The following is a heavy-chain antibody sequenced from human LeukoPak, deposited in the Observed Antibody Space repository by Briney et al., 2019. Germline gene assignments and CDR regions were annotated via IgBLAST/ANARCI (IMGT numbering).Heavy chain of an antibody. D-gene: IGHD2-2*01. J-gene: IGHJ6*02. CDR2: IKSKTDGGTT. CDR1: GFTFSNAW. Sequence: GGLLRLSCAASGFTFSNAWMSWVRQAPGKGLEWVGRIKSKTDGGTTDYAAPVKGRSTISRDDSKNTLYLQMNSLKTEDTAVYYCTTDPSLTDIVVVPAAYYYYYGMDVWGQGTTVTVSS. CDR3: TTDPSLTDIVVVPAAYYYYYGMDV. V-gene: IGHV3-15*01.